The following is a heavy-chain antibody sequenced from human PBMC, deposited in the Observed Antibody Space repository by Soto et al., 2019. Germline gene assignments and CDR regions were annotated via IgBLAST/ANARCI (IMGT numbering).Heavy chain of an antibody. Sequence: SETLSLTCTVSGGSISSYYWSWIRQPPGKGLEWIGYIYYSGSTNYNPSLKSRVTISVDTSKNQFSLKLSSVTAADTAVYYCARAPLGTYYFDYWGQGTLVTVSS. CDR2: IYYSGST. CDR3: ARAPLGTYYFDY. CDR1: GGSISSYY. V-gene: IGHV4-59*01. J-gene: IGHJ4*02.